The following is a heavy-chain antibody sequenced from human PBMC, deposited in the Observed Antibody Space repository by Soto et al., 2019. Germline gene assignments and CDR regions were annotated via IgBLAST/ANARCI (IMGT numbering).Heavy chain of an antibody. V-gene: IGHV3-23*01. CDR3: AKAGDIVVVVVATHDAFDI. J-gene: IGHJ3*02. D-gene: IGHD2-15*01. Sequence: GGSLRLSCAASGFTFSSYAMSWVRQAPGKGLEWVSAISGSGGSTYYADSVKGRFTISRDNSKNTLYLQMNSLRAEDTAVYYCAKAGDIVVVVVATHDAFDIWGQGTMVTVSS. CDR2: ISGSGGST. CDR1: GFTFSSYA.